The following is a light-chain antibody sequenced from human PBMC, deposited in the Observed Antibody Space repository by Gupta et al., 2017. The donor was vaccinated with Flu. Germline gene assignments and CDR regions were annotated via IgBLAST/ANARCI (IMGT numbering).Light chain of an antibody. CDR1: QSIANY. J-gene: IGKJ2*02. Sequence: DIQMTPSLSSLSADVGDRVTITCRASQSIANYLNWYQQKPGTAPKLLIYAASNLQSGVPSRFSGNGSGADFTLTISSLQSEDFATYYCQQSYNIPRTFGQGTKLEIK. CDR3: QQSYNIPRT. V-gene: IGKV1-39*01. CDR2: AAS.